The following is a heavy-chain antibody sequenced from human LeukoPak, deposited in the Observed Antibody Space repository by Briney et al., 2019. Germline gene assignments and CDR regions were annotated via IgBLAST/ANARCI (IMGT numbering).Heavy chain of an antibody. Sequence: GGSLRLSCVASGFNFGGHWMNWVRQAPGKGLEWVANIKQDGSEKFYVDSVRGRFTISRDKAKNSLYLQMDSLSAEDTALYYCAGGGGYLIEKWGQGTPVTVSS. CDR3: AGGGGYLIEK. V-gene: IGHV3-7*03. D-gene: IGHD2-15*01. CDR2: IKQDGSEK. CDR1: GFNFGGHW. J-gene: IGHJ4*02.